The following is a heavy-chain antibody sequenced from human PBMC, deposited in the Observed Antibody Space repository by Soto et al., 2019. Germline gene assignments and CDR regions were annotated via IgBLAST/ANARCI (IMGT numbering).Heavy chain of an antibody. Sequence: DVQLVESGGGLGQLGGSLRLSCGPSGFIFRNYWMSWVRQFPGKGLEWVAHIKEDGSDKYYGDSVKGRFIISRDNAKNSLFLQMNSLRAEDTAVYYCATTLTTSAEYFQYWGQGTLATVSS. J-gene: IGHJ1*01. V-gene: IGHV3-7*01. D-gene: IGHD3-16*01. CDR1: GFIFRNYW. CDR3: ATTLTTSAEYFQY. CDR2: IKEDGSDK.